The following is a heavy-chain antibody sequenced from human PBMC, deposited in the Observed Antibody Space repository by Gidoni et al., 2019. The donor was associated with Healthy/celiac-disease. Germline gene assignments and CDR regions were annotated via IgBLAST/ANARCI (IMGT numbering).Heavy chain of an antibody. V-gene: IGHV4-39*01. J-gene: IGHJ6*02. D-gene: IGHD3-3*01. Sequence: QLQLQESGPGLVKPSETLSLTCTVSGGSISSSSYYWGWIRQPPGKGLEWIGSIYYSGSTYYNPSLKSRVTISVDTSKNQFSLKLSPVTAADTAVYYCASLTYYDFWSGYPRPNYGMDVWGQGTTVTVSS. CDR3: ASLTYYDFWSGYPRPNYGMDV. CDR2: IYYSGST. CDR1: GGSISSSSYY.